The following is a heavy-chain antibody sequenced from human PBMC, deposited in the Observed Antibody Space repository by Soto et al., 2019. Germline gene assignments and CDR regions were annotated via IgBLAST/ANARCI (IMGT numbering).Heavy chain of an antibody. Sequence: SETLSLTCTVSGGSISSYYWSWIRQPPGKGLEWIGYIYYSGSTNYNPSLKSRVTISVDTSKNQFSLKLSSVTAADTAVYYCARDYDFWSGSLGGWFDPWGQGTLVTVSS. CDR3: ARDYDFWSGSLGGWFDP. V-gene: IGHV4-59*01. CDR2: IYYSGST. D-gene: IGHD3-3*01. CDR1: GGSISSYY. J-gene: IGHJ5*02.